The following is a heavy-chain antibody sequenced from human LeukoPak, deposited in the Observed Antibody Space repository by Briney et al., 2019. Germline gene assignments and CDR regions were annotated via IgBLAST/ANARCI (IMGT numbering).Heavy chain of an antibody. CDR2: IIPIFGTA. J-gene: IGHJ4*02. V-gene: IGHV1-69*13. CDR1: GGTFSSYA. CDR3: TRGSSWYSGTDY. D-gene: IGHD6-13*01. Sequence: SVKVSCKASGGTFSSYAISWVRQAPGQGLEWMGGIIPIFGTANYAQKFQGRVTITADESTSTAYMELSSLRSEDTAVYYCTRGSSWYSGTDYWGQGTLVTVSS.